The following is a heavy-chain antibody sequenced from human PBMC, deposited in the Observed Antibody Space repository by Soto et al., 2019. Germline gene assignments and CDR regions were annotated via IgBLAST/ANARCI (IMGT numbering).Heavy chain of an antibody. CDR2: ISAYNGNT. D-gene: IGHD2-21*02. V-gene: IGHV1-18*01. J-gene: IGHJ6*02. Sequence: GASLKVSCKGSGYTFTSYVISWVRQAPGHGLEWMGWISAYNGNTNYAQKLQGRVTMTTDTSTSTAYMELRSLRSDDTAVYYCAREGAYGCGDCYPYYYDCYGSDFWGQGTTVTVSS. CDR1: GYTFTSYV. CDR3: AREGAYGCGDCYPYYYDCYGSDF.